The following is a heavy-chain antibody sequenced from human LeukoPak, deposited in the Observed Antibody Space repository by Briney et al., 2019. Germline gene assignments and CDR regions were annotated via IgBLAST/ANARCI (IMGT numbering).Heavy chain of an antibody. CDR1: GFTFSSYG. CDR3: AKVGFGELYLPFDY. V-gene: IGHV3-30*18. J-gene: IGHJ4*02. D-gene: IGHD3-10*01. CDR2: ISYDGSNK. Sequence: GGSLRLSCAASGFTFSSYGMHWVRQAPGKGLEWVAVISYDGSNKYYADSVKGRFTISRDNSKNTLYLQMNSLRAEDTAVYYCAKVGFGELYLPFDYWGQGTLVTVSS.